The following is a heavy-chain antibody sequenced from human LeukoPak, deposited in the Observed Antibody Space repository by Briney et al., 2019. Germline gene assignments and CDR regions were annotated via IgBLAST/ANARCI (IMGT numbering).Heavy chain of an antibody. CDR2: IYHSGST. V-gene: IGHV4-38-2*02. J-gene: IGHJ4*02. CDR1: GYSISSGYY. Sequence: SETLSLTCAVSGYSISSGYYWSWIRQPPGKGLEWIGSIYHSGSTYYNPSLKSRVTISVDTSKNQFSLKLSSVTAADTAVYYCARDPYYYDSSGYSALYYFDYWGQGTLVTVSS. CDR3: ARDPYYYDSSGYSALYYFDY. D-gene: IGHD3-22*01.